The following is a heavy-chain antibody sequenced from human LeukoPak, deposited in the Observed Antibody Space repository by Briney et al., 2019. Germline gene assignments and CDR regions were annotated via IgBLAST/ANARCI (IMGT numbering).Heavy chain of an antibody. CDR1: GFTFSSYA. D-gene: IGHD1-26*01. J-gene: IGHJ3*02. CDR2: ISGSGGST. CDR3: AKDFPGGYYSEDAFDI. Sequence: GGSLRLSCAASGFTFSSYAMSWVRQAPGKGLEWVSAISGSGGSTYYADSVKGRFTISRDNSKSTLYLQMNSLRAEDTAVYYCAKDFPGGYYSEDAFDIWGQGTMVTVSS. V-gene: IGHV3-23*01.